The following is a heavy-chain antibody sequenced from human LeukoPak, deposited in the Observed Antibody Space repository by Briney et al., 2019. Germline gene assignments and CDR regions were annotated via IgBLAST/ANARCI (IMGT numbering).Heavy chain of an antibody. CDR3: ARTLRSTPVYFDY. CDR2: ISAYNGNT. V-gene: IGHV1-18*04. J-gene: IGHJ4*02. D-gene: IGHD4-17*01. CDR1: GYTFTSYY. Sequence: ASVKVSCKASGYTFTSYYMHWVRQAPGQGLEWMGWISAYNGNTNYAQKLQGRVTMTTDASTSTAYMELRSPRSDDTALYYCARTLRSTPVYFDYWGQGTLVTVSS.